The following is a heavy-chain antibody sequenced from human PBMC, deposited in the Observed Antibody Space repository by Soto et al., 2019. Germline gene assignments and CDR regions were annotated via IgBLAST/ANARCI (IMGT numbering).Heavy chain of an antibody. J-gene: IGHJ4*02. CDR2: IYYSGST. Sequence: TSETLSLTCTVSGGSISSSSYYWGWIRQPPGKGLEWIGSIYYSGSTYYNPSLKSRVTISVDTSKNQFSLKLSSVTAADTAVYYCARQEYYDSSGYYQYYFHYWGQGTLVTVSS. CDR3: ARQEYYDSSGYYQYYFHY. D-gene: IGHD3-22*01. V-gene: IGHV4-39*01. CDR1: GGSISSSSYY.